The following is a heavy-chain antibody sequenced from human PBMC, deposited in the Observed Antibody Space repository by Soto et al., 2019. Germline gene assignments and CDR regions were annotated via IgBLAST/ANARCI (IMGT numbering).Heavy chain of an antibody. D-gene: IGHD2-2*01. Sequence: EVQLVESGGELVQPGGSLRLSCAASGFSFSTFWMHWVRQAPGKGLVWVSRINPEETTTTYADSVRGRFTISRDNAKNTLYLQMNSLRADDTAVYYCARGGLEPVDYWGQGTLVTVFS. CDR1: GFSFSTFW. CDR2: INPEETTT. J-gene: IGHJ4*02. CDR3: ARGGLEPVDY. V-gene: IGHV3-74*01.